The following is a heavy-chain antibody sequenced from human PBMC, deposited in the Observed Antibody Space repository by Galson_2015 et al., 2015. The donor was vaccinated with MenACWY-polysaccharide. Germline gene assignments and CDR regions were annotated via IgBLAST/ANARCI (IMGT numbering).Heavy chain of an antibody. J-gene: IGHJ6*03. Sequence: SLRLSCAASGFRSIDWMHWVRQAPEKGLEWVARISTDGCYTTHADSVRGRFTISRDNTKNTLYLQMNSLRAEDTAIYYCVKHRGAGDLFYYYMDVWGNGTTVTVTS. D-gene: IGHD4-17*01. V-gene: IGHV3-74*01. CDR3: VKHRGAGDLFYYYMDV. CDR1: GFRSIDW. CDR2: ISTDGCYT.